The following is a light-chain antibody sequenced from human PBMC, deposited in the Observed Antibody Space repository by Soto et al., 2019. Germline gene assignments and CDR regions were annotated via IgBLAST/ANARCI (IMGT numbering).Light chain of an antibody. V-gene: IGLV1-44*01. Sequence: QSVLTQPPSASGSPGQRVTISCSGTTSNVGSNTVSWYQQLPGTAPKLLIYTYSQRPSGVPGRFSGSNSGTSASLAISGLQSADEADYHCAAWDDSLNGYVFGTGTKVTVL. CDR3: AAWDDSLNGYV. CDR2: TYS. CDR1: TSNVGSNT. J-gene: IGLJ1*01.